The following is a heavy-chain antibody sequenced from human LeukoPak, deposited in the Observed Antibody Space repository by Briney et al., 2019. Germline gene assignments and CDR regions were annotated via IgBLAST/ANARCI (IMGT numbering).Heavy chain of an antibody. Sequence: GGSLRLSCAASGCTFSDYYMSWIRQAPGKGLEWVSYISISSRYTNYADSVKGRFTISRHNAKNSLYLQVNCLRAEDTAVYYCARGNDILTAFDYWGQGTLVTVSS. J-gene: IGHJ4*02. V-gene: IGHV3-11*05. D-gene: IGHD3-9*01. CDR2: ISISSRYT. CDR3: ARGNDILTAFDY. CDR1: GCTFSDYY.